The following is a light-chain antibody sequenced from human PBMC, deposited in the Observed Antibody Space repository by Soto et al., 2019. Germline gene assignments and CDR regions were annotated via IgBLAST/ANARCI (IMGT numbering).Light chain of an antibody. V-gene: IGKV1-9*01. CDR3: QQLNSYPLT. Sequence: DIWMTQSPSFLSASFGDRVTITCRASQDISDYLAWYQQRPGKAPKLLIYAASTLQSGVPSRFSGSGYGTEFNLTISSLQSEDFATYSCQQLNSYPLTFGGGTKVDIK. CDR1: QDISDY. J-gene: IGKJ4*01. CDR2: AAS.